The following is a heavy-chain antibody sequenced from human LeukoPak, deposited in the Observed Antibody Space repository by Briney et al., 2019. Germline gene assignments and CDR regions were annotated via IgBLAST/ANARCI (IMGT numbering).Heavy chain of an antibody. J-gene: IGHJ4*02. D-gene: IGHD2-15*01. CDR1: GYTFTSYD. CDR3: ARGALHCSGGSCHPGYFDY. Sequence: ASVKVSCKASGYTFTSYDINWVRQAPGQGLEWMGWINPYSDNTNYVQKLQDRVTMTTDTSTSTAYMELRSLRSDDTAVYYCARGALHCSGGSCHPGYFDYWGQGTLVTVSS. CDR2: INPYSDNT. V-gene: IGHV1-18*01.